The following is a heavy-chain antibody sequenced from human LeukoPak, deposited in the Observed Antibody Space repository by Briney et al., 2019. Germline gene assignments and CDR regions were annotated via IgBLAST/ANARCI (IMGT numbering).Heavy chain of an antibody. CDR1: GGSISSYY. CDR3: ARDGNWNYGGIDY. J-gene: IGHJ4*02. D-gene: IGHD1-7*01. Sequence: SETLSLTCTVSGGSISSYYWSWIRQPPGKGLEWIGYIYYSGSTYYNPSLKSRVTISVDTSKNQFSLKLSSVTAADTAVYYCARDGNWNYGGIDYWGQGTLVTVSS. CDR2: IYYSGST. V-gene: IGHV4-59*12.